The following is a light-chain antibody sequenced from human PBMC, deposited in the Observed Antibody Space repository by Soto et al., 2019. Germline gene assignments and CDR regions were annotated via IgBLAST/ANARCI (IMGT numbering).Light chain of an antibody. V-gene: IGKV3-15*01. CDR1: QSVSSN. CDR2: GAS. CDR3: QQFNYWPPIT. J-gene: IGKJ5*01. Sequence: EIVLTQYPATLSVSPGGRATLSCRASQSVSSNLAWYQRIPGRAPRLLIYGASTRASGIPARFSASGSGTEFTLTISSLQSEDFAVYYCQQFNYWPPITFGQGTRLEIK.